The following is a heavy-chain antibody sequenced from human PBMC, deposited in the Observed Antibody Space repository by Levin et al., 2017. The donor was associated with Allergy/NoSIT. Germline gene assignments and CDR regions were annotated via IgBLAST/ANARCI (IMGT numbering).Heavy chain of an antibody. CDR3: TTRGYSSDGVL. CDR2: IRSKADSYAA. D-gene: IGHD2-15*01. J-gene: IGHJ4*02. Sequence: GESLKISCAASGFTFSGSAMHWVRQASGKGLEWVGRIRSKADSYAAAFAASVKGRFTISRDDSKNTAYLQMNSLKTADTAVYYCTTRGYSSDGVLWGQGTLVTVSS. CDR1: GFTFSGSA. V-gene: IGHV3-73*01.